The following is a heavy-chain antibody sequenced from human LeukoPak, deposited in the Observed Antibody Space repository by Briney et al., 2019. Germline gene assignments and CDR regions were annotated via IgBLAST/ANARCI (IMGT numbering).Heavy chain of an antibody. D-gene: IGHD3-22*01. V-gene: IGHV3-30-3*01. CDR3: RRRLGYYYDSSGYFRYYYYYMDV. J-gene: IGHJ6*03. CDR1: GFTFSSYA. Sequence: PGRSLRLSCAASGFTFSSYAMHWVRQAPGKGLEWVAVISYDGSNKYYADSVKGRFTISRDNSKNTLYLQMNSLRAEDTAVYYWRRRLGYYYDSSGYFRYYYYYMDVWGKGTTATVSS. CDR2: ISYDGSNK.